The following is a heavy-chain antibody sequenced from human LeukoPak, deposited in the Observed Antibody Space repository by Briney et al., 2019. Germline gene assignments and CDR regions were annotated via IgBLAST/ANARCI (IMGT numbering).Heavy chain of an antibody. CDR2: IYHTGNT. CDR1: GGSFSSYF. CDR3: AREASGSGTFYFDS. J-gene: IGHJ4*02. Sequence: PSETLSLTCTVSGGSFSSYFWSWVRQPPGKGLEWMGYIYHTGNTNHNPSLKGPATISLGTTKNQFSLKVASVTAANTAVYYCAREASGSGTFYFDSWGQGTLVTVSS. V-gene: IGHV4-59*01.